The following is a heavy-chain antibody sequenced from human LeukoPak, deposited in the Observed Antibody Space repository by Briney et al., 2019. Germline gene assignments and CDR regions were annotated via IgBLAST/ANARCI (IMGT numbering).Heavy chain of an antibody. CDR2: LYTDDTT. CDR3: ARGGAFYWNPRY. V-gene: IGHV3-53*01. D-gene: IGHD1-1*01. CDR1: GFTVSDYY. J-gene: IGHJ4*02. Sequence: GGSLRLSCVASGFTVSDYYMSWVRQAPGKGLEWVSLLYTDDTTNYADSVEGRFTISRDDSKNTIYLHMTTLRGEDTAVYYCARGGAFYWNPRYWGQGTLVTVSS.